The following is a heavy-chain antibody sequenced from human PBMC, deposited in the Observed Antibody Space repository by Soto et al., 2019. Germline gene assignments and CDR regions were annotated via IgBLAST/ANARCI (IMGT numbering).Heavy chain of an antibody. Sequence: QVQLVESGGGVVQPGRSLRLSCAASGFTFSSYGMHWVRQAPGKGLEWVAVISYDGSNKYYADSVKGRFTISRDNSKNTXXLQMNSLRAEDTAVYYCAKEDHYDFWSGYYTPFDYWGQGTLVTVSS. V-gene: IGHV3-30*18. CDR3: AKEDHYDFWSGYYTPFDY. CDR2: ISYDGSNK. CDR1: GFTFSSYG. J-gene: IGHJ4*02. D-gene: IGHD3-3*01.